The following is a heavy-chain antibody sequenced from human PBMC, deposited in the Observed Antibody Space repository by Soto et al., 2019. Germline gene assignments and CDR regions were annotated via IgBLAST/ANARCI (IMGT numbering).Heavy chain of an antibody. CDR3: ARHFVAVVIKGWGY. CDR2: TYYNGNA. Sequence: SETLCLTCNFAGGFIDRSNYYWDWLRQPPGKGLEWIGTTYYNGNAYYNPSLRSRVSMSVDTSKNQFSLKLISVTAADTAVYYCARHFVAVVIKGWGYWGQGKFVTVS. V-gene: IGHV4-39*01. J-gene: IGHJ4*02. CDR1: GGFIDRSNYY. D-gene: IGHD3-10*01.